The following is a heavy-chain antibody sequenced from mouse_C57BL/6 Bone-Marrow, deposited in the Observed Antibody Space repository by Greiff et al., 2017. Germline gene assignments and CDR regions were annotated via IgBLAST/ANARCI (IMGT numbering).Heavy chain of an antibody. J-gene: IGHJ1*03. V-gene: IGHV5-16*01. CDR3: AGSTTVVPYWYFDV. D-gene: IGHD1-1*01. CDR2: INYDGSST. CDR1: GFTFSDYY. Sequence: EVQRVESEGGLVQPGSSMKLSCTASGFTFSDYYMAWVRQVPEKGLEWVANINYDGSSTYYLDSLKSRFIISRDNAKNILYLQMSSLKSEDTATYYCAGSTTVVPYWYFDVWGTGTTVTVSS.